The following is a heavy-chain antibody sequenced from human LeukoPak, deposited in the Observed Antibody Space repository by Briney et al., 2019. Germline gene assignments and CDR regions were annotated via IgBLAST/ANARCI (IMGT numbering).Heavy chain of an antibody. CDR1: GFTFSGSA. CDR3: TRYYYDSSGYYDY. CDR2: IRSKANSYAT. J-gene: IGHJ4*02. Sequence: GGSLRLSCAASGFTFSGSAMHWVRQASGKGLEWVGRIRSKANSYATAYAASVKGRFTISRDDSKNTAYLQMNSLKTEDTAVYYCTRYYYDSSGYYDYWGQGTLVTVSS. D-gene: IGHD3-22*01. V-gene: IGHV3-73*01.